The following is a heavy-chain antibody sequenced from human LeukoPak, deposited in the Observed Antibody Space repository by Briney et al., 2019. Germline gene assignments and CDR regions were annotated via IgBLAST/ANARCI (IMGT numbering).Heavy chain of an antibody. V-gene: IGHV4-38-2*02. J-gene: IGHJ4*02. CDR1: GYSISSGYY. CDR3: ARFGGWQYYFDY. Sequence: PSETLSLTCTVSGYSISSGYYWGWIRQPPGKGLEWIGSIYHSGSTYYNPSLKSRVTISVDTSKNQFSLKLGSVTAADTAVYYCARFGGWQYYFDYWGQGTLVTVSS. CDR2: IYHSGST. D-gene: IGHD6-19*01.